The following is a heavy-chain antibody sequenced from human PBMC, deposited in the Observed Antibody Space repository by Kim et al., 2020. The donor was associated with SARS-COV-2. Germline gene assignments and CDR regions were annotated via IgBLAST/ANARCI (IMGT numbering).Heavy chain of an antibody. CDR2: ISGSGGST. CDR3: AKLGESWYYGSGTDY. Sequence: GGSLRLSCAASGFTFSSYAMSWVRQAPGKGLEWVSGISGSGGSTYYADSVKGRFTISRDNSKNTLYLQMNSLRAEDTAVYYCAKLGESWYYGSGTDYWGQGTLVTVSS. J-gene: IGHJ4*02. V-gene: IGHV3-23*01. CDR1: GFTFSSYA. D-gene: IGHD3-10*01.